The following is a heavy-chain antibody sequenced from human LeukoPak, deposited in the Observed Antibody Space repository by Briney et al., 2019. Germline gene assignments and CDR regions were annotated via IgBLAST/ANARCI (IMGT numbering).Heavy chain of an antibody. Sequence: SETLSLTCAVYGGSFSGYYWSWIRQPPGKELEWIGEINHSGSTNYNPSLKSRVTISVDTSKNQFSLKLSSVTAAGTAVYYCARGGEYGSGSYYKYWGQGTLVTVSS. CDR1: GGSFSGYY. CDR3: ARGGEYGSGSYYKY. CDR2: INHSGST. J-gene: IGHJ4*02. D-gene: IGHD3-10*01. V-gene: IGHV4-34*01.